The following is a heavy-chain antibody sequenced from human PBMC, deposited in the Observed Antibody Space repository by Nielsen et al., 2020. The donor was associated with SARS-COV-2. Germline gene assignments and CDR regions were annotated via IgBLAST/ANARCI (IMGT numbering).Heavy chain of an antibody. CDR2: IYHRGST. J-gene: IGHJ4*02. Sequence: GFTFSSYGMHWVRQPPGKGLEWIGEIYHRGSTNYSPSLKTRVTISVDKSKNQFSLELRSVTAADTAVYYCARDCSCGLGSSPSYYFDYWGQGTLVTVSS. CDR3: ARDCSCGLGSSPSYYFDY. CDR1: GFTFSSYG. D-gene: IGHD7-27*01. V-gene: IGHV4-4*02.